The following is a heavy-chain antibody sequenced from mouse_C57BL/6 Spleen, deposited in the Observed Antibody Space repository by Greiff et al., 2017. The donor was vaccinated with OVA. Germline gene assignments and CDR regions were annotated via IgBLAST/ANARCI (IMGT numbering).Heavy chain of an antibody. CDR1: GYTFTDYN. Sequence: EVQLQQSGPELVKPGASVKMSCKASGYTFTDYNMHWVKQSHGKSLEWIGYINPNNGGTSYNQKFKGKATLTVNKSSSTAYMELRSLTSEDSAVYYCARYLYYSNSAMDYWGQGTSVTVSS. CDR3: ARYLYYSNSAMDY. D-gene: IGHD2-5*01. V-gene: IGHV1-22*01. J-gene: IGHJ4*01. CDR2: INPNNGGT.